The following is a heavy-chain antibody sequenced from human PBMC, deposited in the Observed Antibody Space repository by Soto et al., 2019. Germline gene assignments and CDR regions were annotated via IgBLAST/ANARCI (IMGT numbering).Heavy chain of an antibody. D-gene: IGHD3-16*01. J-gene: IGHJ4*02. CDR3: FGGNGGPQ. V-gene: IGHV3-7*03. CDR2: ISPDGGTT. Sequence: EVQLVESGGDLVQPGGSLRLSCATSDFTFRNYWLNWVRQAPGKGLEWVANISPDGGTTNYVDSVKGRCTVSIDNVRNSVSLQMNSLRVEDTAVYFCFGGNGGPQWGQGTLVTVSS. CDR1: DFTFRNYW.